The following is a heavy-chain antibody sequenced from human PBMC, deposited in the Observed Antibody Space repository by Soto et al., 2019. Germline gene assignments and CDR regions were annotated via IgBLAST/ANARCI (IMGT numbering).Heavy chain of an antibody. CDR2: IYPGDSDT. V-gene: IGHV5-51*01. CDR1: GYSFTSYW. D-gene: IGHD2-15*01. J-gene: IGHJ3*02. CDR3: ARQWRGYCSGGSCYTDAFDI. Sequence: GESLKISCKGSGYSFTSYWIGWVRQMPGKGLEWMGIIYPGDSDTRYSPSFQGQVTISADKSISTAYLQWSSLKASDTAMYYCARQWRGYCSGGSCYTDAFDISGQGTMLTVSS.